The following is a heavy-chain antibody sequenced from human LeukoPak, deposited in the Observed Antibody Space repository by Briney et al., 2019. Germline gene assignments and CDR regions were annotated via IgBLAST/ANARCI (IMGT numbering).Heavy chain of an antibody. CDR1: GFTFDDYG. CDR3: ARMPSYDFWSGYGKFDP. V-gene: IGHV3-20*04. D-gene: IGHD3-3*01. J-gene: IGHJ5*02. CDR2: INWNGGST. Sequence: PGGSLRLSCAASGFTFDDYGMNWVRQAPGKGREWVSGINWNGGSTGYADSVKGRFTISRDNAKNSLYLQMNSLRAEDTALYYCARMPSYDFWSGYGKFDPWGQGTLVTVSS.